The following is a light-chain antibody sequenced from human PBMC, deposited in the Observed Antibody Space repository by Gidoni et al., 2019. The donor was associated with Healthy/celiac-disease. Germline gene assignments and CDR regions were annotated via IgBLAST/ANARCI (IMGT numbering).Light chain of an antibody. V-gene: IGKV4-1*01. Sequence: IVMTPSPYSLAVSLGERATINCKSSQSVLYSSNNKNYLAWYQQKPGQPPKLLIYWASTRESGVPDRFSGSGSGTDVTLTISSLQAEDVAVYYCQKYYRTPLTCGGGTKVEIK. CDR2: WAS. CDR3: QKYYRTPLT. CDR1: QSVLYSSNNKNY. J-gene: IGKJ4*01.